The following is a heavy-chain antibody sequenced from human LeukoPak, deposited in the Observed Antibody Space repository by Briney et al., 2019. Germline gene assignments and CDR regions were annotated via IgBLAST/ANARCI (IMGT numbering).Heavy chain of an antibody. CDR3: AREILTGIAAAGYDAFDI. Sequence: ASVKVSCKASGYTFTGYYMRWVRQAPGQGLEWMGWINTNTGNPTYAQGFTGRFVFSLDTSVSTAYLQISSLKAEDTAVYYCAREILTGIAAAGYDAFDIWGQGTMVTVSS. V-gene: IGHV7-4-1*02. CDR1: GYTFTGYY. CDR2: INTNTGNP. J-gene: IGHJ3*02. D-gene: IGHD6-13*01.